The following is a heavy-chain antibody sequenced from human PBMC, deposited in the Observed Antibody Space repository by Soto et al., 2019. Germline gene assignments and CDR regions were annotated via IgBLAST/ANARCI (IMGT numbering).Heavy chain of an antibody. CDR3: ARYGVDAFDI. J-gene: IGHJ3*02. D-gene: IGHD4-17*01. V-gene: IGHV5-51*01. CDR1: GYSFTKYW. Sequence: GASLKSSCEGCGYSFTKYWIGWVRQMPGKGLEWMAIIYPGDSDTRYSPSFQGQVTISADKSISTAYLQWSSLKASDTAMYYCARYGVDAFDIWGQGTMVTVSS. CDR2: IYPGDSDT.